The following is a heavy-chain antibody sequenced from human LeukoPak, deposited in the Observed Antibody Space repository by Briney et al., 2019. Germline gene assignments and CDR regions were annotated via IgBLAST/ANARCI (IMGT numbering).Heavy chain of an antibody. J-gene: IGHJ6*02. CDR3: ARDWSEGSSGWYYYGVDV. V-gene: IGHV3-30-3*01. CDR2: ISYDGSNK. Sequence: PGRSLRLSCAASGFTFSSYAMHWVRQAPGKGLEWVAVISYDGSNKYYADSVKGRFTISRDNSKNTLYLQMNSLRAEDTAVYYCARDWSEGSSGWYYYGVDVWGQGTTVTVSS. D-gene: IGHD6-19*01. CDR1: GFTFSSYA.